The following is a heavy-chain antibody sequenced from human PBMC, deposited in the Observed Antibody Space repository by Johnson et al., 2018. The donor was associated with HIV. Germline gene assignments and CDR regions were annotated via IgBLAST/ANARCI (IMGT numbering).Heavy chain of an antibody. Sequence: QMQLVESGGGVVQPGRSLRLSCAASRFTFSSYGMHWVRQAPGKGLEWVALVSYDGSNIHYADSVKGRFTISRDSYKNMLYLQMNSLRTEDTAVYYCARVFYYDSNDGFDIWGQGTRVTVSS. V-gene: IGHV3-30*03. CDR1: RFTFSSYG. D-gene: IGHD3-22*01. J-gene: IGHJ3*02. CDR3: ARVFYYDSNDGFDI. CDR2: VSYDGSNI.